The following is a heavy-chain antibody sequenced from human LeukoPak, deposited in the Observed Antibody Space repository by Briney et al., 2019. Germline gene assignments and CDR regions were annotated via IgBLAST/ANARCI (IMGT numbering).Heavy chain of an antibody. J-gene: IGHJ4*02. Sequence: GGSLRLSCAVSGITLSNYGMSWVRQAPGKGLEWVAGISDRGSRTNYADSVKGRFTISRDNAKNSLYLQMNSLRAEDTAVYYCAREYSYGPTIWGQGTLVTVSS. CDR2: ISDRGSRT. CDR1: GITLSNYG. D-gene: IGHD5-18*01. V-gene: IGHV3-21*01. CDR3: AREYSYGPTI.